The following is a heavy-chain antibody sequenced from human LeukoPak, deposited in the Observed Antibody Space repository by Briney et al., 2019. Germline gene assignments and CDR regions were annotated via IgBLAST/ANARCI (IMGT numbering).Heavy chain of an antibody. CDR3: AKDMNSYGSGSSYNPWGPFDS. CDR1: GFTFENYA. D-gene: IGHD3-10*01. CDR2: IAWNSGNT. Sequence: SLRRSCAASGFTFENYAMHWVRQAPGKGLEWVSGIAWNSGNTGFADSVKGRFTISRDNAENSLSLQMNSLTPEDTAFYFCAKDMNSYGSGSSYNPWGPFDSWGQGTLVTVSS. V-gene: IGHV3-9*01. J-gene: IGHJ4*02.